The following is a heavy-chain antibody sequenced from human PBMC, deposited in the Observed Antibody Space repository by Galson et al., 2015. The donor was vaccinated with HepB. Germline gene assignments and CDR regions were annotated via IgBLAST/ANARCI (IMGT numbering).Heavy chain of an antibody. J-gene: IGHJ4*02. Sequence: SLRLSCAASGFTFSSYGMHWVRQAPGKGLEWVAFIRYDGSNKYYADSVKGRFTISRDNSKNTLYLQMNSLRAEDTAVYYCAKLHWDYYDSSGYQGDYWGQGTLVTVSS. D-gene: IGHD3-22*01. CDR1: GFTFSSYG. CDR2: IRYDGSNK. CDR3: AKLHWDYYDSSGYQGDY. V-gene: IGHV3-30*02.